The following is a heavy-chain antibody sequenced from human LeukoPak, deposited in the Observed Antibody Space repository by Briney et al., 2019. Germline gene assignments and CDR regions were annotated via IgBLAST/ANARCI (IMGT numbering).Heavy chain of an antibody. CDR2: IRYDGSNK. D-gene: IGHD2-21*02. J-gene: IGHJ4*02. Sequence: GGSLRLSCAASGFTFSSYGMHWVRQAPGKGLEWVAFIRYDGSNKYYADSVKGRFTISRDNSKNTLYLQMNSLRAEDTAVYYCAKDRRIRGDFSFDYWGQGTLVTVSS. CDR1: GFTFSSYG. CDR3: AKDRRIRGDFSFDY. V-gene: IGHV3-30*02.